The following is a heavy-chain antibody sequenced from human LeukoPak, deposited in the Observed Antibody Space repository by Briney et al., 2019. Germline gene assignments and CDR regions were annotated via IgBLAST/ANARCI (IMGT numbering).Heavy chain of an antibody. CDR1: GGSFSGYY. J-gene: IGHJ4*02. CDR3: ATQNYYDSSGSTN. CDR2: INHSGST. Sequence: SETLSLTCAVYGGSFSGYYWSWIRQPPGKGLEWIGEINHSGSTNYNPSLKSRVTISVDTSKNQFSLKLSSVTAADTAVYYCATQNYYDSSGSTNWGQGTLVTVFS. D-gene: IGHD3-22*01. V-gene: IGHV4-34*01.